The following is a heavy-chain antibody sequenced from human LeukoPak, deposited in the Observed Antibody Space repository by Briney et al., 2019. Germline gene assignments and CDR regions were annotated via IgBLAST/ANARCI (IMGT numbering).Heavy chain of an antibody. CDR3: ARQDVATSHDAFDM. CDR1: GGSISGYY. J-gene: IGHJ3*02. Sequence: SETLSLTCTVSGGSISGYYWSWIRQPPERGLEWIGYIYYSGSTNYNPSLKSRVTVSVDTSKNQFSLKLGSMTAADTAVYYCARQDVATSHDAFDMWGQGTMVTVSS. CDR2: IYYSGST. D-gene: IGHD5-12*01. V-gene: IGHV4-59*01.